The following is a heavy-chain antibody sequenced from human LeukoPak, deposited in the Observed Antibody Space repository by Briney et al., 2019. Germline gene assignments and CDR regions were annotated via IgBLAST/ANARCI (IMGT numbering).Heavy chain of an antibody. CDR2: ISSSSSTI. V-gene: IGHV3-48*02. D-gene: IGHD3-10*01. J-gene: IGHJ4*02. CDR1: GFTFSSYS. CDR3: AHNGGYYGSGSLDY. Sequence: GGSLRLSCAASGFTFSSYSMNWVRQAPGKGLEWVSYISSSSSTIYYADSVKGRFTISRDNAKNSLYLQMNSLRDEDTAVYYCAHNGGYYGSGSLDYWGQGTLVTVSP.